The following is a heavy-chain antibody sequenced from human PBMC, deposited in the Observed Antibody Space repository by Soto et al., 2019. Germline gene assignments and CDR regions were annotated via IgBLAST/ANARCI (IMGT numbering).Heavy chain of an antibody. CDR2: INPANGNT. D-gene: IGHD1-26*01. CDR1: GFTFSDTL. V-gene: IGHV1-3*01. CDR3: ARDIVSAGPRANDAFDV. Sequence: QVQLVQSGAELKKPGASVNISCQASGFTFSDTLINWVRQGPGQRPEWMGWINPANGNTRYSEPFQGRVTISRLSSASTAYVALSVLTSAATPVHYCARDIVSAGPRANDAFDVWGQGTMITVSS. J-gene: IGHJ3*01.